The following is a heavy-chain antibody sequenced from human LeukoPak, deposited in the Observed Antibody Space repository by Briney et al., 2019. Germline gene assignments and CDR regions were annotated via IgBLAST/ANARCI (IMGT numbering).Heavy chain of an antibody. V-gene: IGHV3-66*01. Sequence: GGSLRLSCAASGFTFSSYAMSWVRQAPGKGLEWVSVIYSGGTTYYADSVKGRFTVSRDNSRNTLYLQMNSLRAEDTAVYYCARDVSKSGSHWGQGTLVTVSS. J-gene: IGHJ4*02. CDR1: GFTFSSYA. CDR3: ARDVSKSGSH. D-gene: IGHD1-26*01. CDR2: IYSGGTT.